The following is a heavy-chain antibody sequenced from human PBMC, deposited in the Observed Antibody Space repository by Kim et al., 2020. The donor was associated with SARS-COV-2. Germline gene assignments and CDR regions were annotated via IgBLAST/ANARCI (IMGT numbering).Heavy chain of an antibody. D-gene: IGHD5-18*01. Sequence: PSLKSRVTISVDTSKNQFSLKLSSVTAADTAVYYCARDPGLTASSDAFDIWGQGTMVTVSS. J-gene: IGHJ3*02. CDR3: ARDPGLTASSDAFDI. V-gene: IGHV4-59*01.